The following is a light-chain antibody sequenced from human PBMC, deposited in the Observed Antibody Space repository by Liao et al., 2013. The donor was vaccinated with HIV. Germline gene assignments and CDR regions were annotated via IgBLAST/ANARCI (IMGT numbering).Light chain of an antibody. CDR3: QAWDSSTGDVE. Sequence: SYELTQPPSVSVSPGQTASVTCSGDKLGNKFTSWYQQKPGQSPVLVIYQDNRRPSGIPERFSGSNSGNTAILVISGTQAMDEADYYCQAWDSSTGDVEFGGGTKLTVL. CDR2: QDN. V-gene: IGLV3-1*01. CDR1: KLGNKF. J-gene: IGLJ2*01.